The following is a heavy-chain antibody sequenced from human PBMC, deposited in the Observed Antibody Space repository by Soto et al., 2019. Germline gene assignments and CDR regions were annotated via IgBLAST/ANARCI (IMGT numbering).Heavy chain of an antibody. Sequence: QVHLVESGGGVVQPGRSPRLSCVASGFTFSNYGMHRVRQAPGKGLEWVAVISDDGSNKYYADSVKGRFTISRDNSKNTLYLQMTSLRTEDTALYYCAKLDEGGLQYAYYAMDVWGQGTTVTVSS. D-gene: IGHD2-15*01. CDR2: ISDDGSNK. J-gene: IGHJ6*02. CDR1: GFTFSNYG. CDR3: AKLDEGGLQYAYYAMDV. V-gene: IGHV3-30*18.